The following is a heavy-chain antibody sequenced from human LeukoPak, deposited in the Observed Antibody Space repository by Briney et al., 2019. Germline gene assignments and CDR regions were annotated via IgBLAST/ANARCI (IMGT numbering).Heavy chain of an antibody. J-gene: IGHJ4*02. D-gene: IGHD3-22*01. Sequence: SETLSLTCTVSGGSISSYYWSWIRQPPGKGLEWIGYIYYSGSTNYNPSLKSRATISVDTSKNQFSLKLSSVTAADTAVYYCARGPQVVILDYWGQGTLVTVSS. CDR1: GGSISSYY. CDR3: ARGPQVVILDY. V-gene: IGHV4-59*01. CDR2: IYYSGST.